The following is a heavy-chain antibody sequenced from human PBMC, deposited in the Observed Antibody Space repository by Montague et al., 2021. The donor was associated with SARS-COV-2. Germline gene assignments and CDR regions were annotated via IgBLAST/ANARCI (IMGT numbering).Heavy chain of an antibody. D-gene: IGHD6-19*01. V-gene: IGHV4-4*02. CDR1: GGSISSSNW. CDR3: ARSRGNLQWPFYYYYGMDV. CDR2: IYHSGST. J-gene: IGHJ6*02. Sequence: SETLSLTYAVSGGSISSSNWWSWVRQPPGKGLEWIGEIYHSGSTNYNPSLKSRVTISVDKSKNQFSLKLSAVTAADTAVYYCARSRGNLQWPFYYYYGMDVWGQGTTVTVSS.